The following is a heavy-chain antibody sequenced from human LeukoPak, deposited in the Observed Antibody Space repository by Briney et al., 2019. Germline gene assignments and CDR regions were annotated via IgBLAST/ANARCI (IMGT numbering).Heavy chain of an antibody. CDR1: GFTFSDYY. Sequence: GGSLRLSCAASGFTFSDYYMSWIRQAPGKGLEWVSYISSSSSTIYYADSVKGRFTISRDNAKNSLYLQMNSLRAEDTAVYYCARLGVVAATPPDYWGQGTLVTVSS. V-gene: IGHV3-11*04. D-gene: IGHD2-15*01. J-gene: IGHJ4*02. CDR3: ARLGVVAATPPDY. CDR2: ISSSSSTI.